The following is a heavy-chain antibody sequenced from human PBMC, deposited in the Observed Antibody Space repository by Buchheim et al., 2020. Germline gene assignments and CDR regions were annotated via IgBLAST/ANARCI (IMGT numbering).Heavy chain of an antibody. CDR1: GFTFSTYW. J-gene: IGHJ4*02. V-gene: IGHV3-7*01. CDR2: IKQDGSHK. Sequence: EVLLVESGGDLVQPGGSLRLSCVVSGFTFSTYWMSWVRPAPGQGLEWVANIKQDGSHKYYVDSVKGRFTISRDNAKNSLYLQMNSLRVEDTAVYYCATSSAAAGNDWGQGTL. D-gene: IGHD6-13*01. CDR3: ATSSAAAGND.